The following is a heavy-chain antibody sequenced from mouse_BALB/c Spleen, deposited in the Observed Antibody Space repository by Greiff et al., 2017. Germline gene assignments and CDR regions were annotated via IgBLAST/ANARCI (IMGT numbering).Heavy chain of an antibody. CDR1: GYSIPSGYY. V-gene: IGHV3-6*02. Sequence: DVQLVESGPGLVKPSQSLSLTCSVTGYSIPSGYYWNWIRQFPGNKLEWMGYISYDGSNNYNPSLKTRISITRDTSKNQFFLKLNSVTTEDTATYYCAREAPTATVAYWGQGTLVTVAA. CDR3: AREAPTATVAY. CDR2: ISYDGSN. J-gene: IGHJ3*01. D-gene: IGHD1-2*01.